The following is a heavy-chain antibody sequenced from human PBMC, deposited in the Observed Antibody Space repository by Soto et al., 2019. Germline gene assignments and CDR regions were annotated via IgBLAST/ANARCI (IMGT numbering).Heavy chain of an antibody. CDR3: ARGGNYFDY. CDR1: GGSISSGDHY. V-gene: IGHV4-30-4*01. J-gene: IGHJ4*02. D-gene: IGHD2-15*01. CDR2: IYYSGSS. Sequence: QVQLQESGPGLVKPSQTLSLTCTVSGGSISSGDHYWTWIRQLPGKGLEWIGYIYYSGSSYYNPSLKSRVTISVYTSKNQFSLNLSSVTAADTAVYNCARGGNYFDYWGQGTLVTVSS.